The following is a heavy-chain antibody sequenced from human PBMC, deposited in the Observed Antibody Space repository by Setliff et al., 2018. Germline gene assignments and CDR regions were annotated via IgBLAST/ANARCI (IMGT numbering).Heavy chain of an antibody. Sequence: GGSLRLSCAASGFTFSDSWMSWVRQAPGEGLEWVVNIKPDGSGKYYADSVKGRFTISRDNSKNTLYLQMNSLRAEDTAVYYCARDGGEYWGQGPLVTVSS. D-gene: IGHD3-16*01. CDR1: GFTFSDSW. CDR3: ARDGGEY. J-gene: IGHJ4*02. V-gene: IGHV3-7*01. CDR2: IKPDGSGK.